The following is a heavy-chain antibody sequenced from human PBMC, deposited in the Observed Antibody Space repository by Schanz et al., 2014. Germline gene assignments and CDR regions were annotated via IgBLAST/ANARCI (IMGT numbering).Heavy chain of an antibody. V-gene: IGHV3-74*02. CDR3: ARPLGPNYYYYGLDV. CDR2: INNAGSDT. CDR1: GFSFSNYW. Sequence: EVQLVESEGGLVQPGGSLRLSCAASGFSFSNYWMHWVRQGPGSGLVWVSHINNAGSDTTYADSVKGRFTISRDNAKNTLYLQMNSLRAEDTAVYYCARPLGPNYYYYGLDVWGQGTTVTVSS. J-gene: IGHJ6*02.